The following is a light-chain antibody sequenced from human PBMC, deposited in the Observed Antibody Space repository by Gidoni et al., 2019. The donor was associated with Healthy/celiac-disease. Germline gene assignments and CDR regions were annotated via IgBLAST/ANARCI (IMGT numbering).Light chain of an antibody. J-gene: IGLJ3*02. V-gene: IGLV1-47*01. CDR1: SSNIGSNY. CDR3: AAWDDSLTPLWV. Sequence: QSVLTQPPSASGTPGPRVTISCSGSSSNIGSNYVYWYQQLPGTAPKLLIYRNNQRPSGVPDRFSGSKSGTSASLAISGLRSEDEADYYCAAWDDSLTPLWVFGGGTKLTVL. CDR2: RNN.